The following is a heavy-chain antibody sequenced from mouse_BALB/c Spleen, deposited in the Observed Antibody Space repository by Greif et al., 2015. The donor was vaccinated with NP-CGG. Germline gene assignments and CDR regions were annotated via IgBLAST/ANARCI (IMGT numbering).Heavy chain of an antibody. CDR1: GYSITSGYY. V-gene: IGHV3-6*02. CDR2: ISYDGSN. J-gene: IGHJ4*01. CDR3: ASHDYYAMDY. Sequence: VQLKESGPGLVKPSQSLSLTCSVTGYSITSGYYWNWIRQFPGNKLEWMGYISYDGSNNYNPSLKNRISITRDTSKNQFFLKLNSVTTEDTATYYCASHDYYAMDYWGQGTSVTVSS.